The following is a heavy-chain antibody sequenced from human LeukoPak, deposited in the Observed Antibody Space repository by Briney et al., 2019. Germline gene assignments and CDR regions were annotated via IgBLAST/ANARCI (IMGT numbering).Heavy chain of an antibody. D-gene: IGHD4-11*01. CDR2: ISGSGGST. CDR3: AKQSGENSNYDY. Sequence: PGASLRLSCAASGFTFSSYAMSWVRQAPGKGLEWVSAISGSGGSTYYADSVKGRFTISRDNSKNTLYLQMNSRRAEDTAVYYCAKQSGENSNYDYWGQGTLVTVSS. CDR1: GFTFSSYA. V-gene: IGHV3-23*01. J-gene: IGHJ4*02.